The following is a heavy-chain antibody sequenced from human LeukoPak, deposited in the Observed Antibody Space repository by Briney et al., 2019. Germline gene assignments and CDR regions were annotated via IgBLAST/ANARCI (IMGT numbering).Heavy chain of an antibody. V-gene: IGHV1-2*02. CDR3: ARDQRYYDSRMVYY. J-gene: IGHJ4*02. CDR2: INPNSGGT. D-gene: IGHD3-22*01. Sequence: ASVKVSSTASGYTFTGYYMDWVRQAPGQGLEWMGWINPNSGGTNYAQKFQGRVTMTRDTSISTAYMELSRLRSDDTAVYYCARDQRYYDSRMVYYWGQGTLVSVSS. CDR1: GYTFTGYY.